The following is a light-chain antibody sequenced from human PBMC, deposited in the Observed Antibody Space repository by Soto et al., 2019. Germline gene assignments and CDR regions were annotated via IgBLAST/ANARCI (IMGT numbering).Light chain of an antibody. CDR3: MQALQTPRT. CDR1: QSLLHSNGYNY. CDR2: LGS. V-gene: IGKV2-28*01. J-gene: IGKJ2*02. Sequence: DIVMTQSPLSLPVTPGEPASISCRSSQSLLHSNGYNYLDWYLQKPGQCTQLLIYLGSNRASGVPDRFSGSGSGTDYTLKISRVEAEDVGVYYCMQALQTPRTCGQGTELEIK.